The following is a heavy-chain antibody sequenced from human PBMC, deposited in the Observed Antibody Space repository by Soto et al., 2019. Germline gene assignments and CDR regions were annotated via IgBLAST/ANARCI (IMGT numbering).Heavy chain of an antibody. V-gene: IGHV4-59*08. J-gene: IGHJ4*02. CDR3: ARHGMTTVTTFFDY. CDR2: IYYSGST. Sequence: PSETLSLTCTVSGGSISSYYWSWIRQPPGKGLEWIGYIYYSGSTNYNPSLKSRVTISVDTSKNQFSLKLSSVTAADTAVYYCARHGMTTVTTFFDYWGQGTPVTVSS. D-gene: IGHD4-17*01. CDR1: GGSISSYY.